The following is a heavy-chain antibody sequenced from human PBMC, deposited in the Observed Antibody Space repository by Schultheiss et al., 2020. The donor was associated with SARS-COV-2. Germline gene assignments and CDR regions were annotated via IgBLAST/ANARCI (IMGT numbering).Heavy chain of an antibody. Sequence: SQTLSLTCAVYGGSFSGYYWSWIRQPPGKGLEWIGEINHSGSTNYNPSLKSRVTISVDTSKNQFSLKLSSVTAADTAVYYFARGHRVVPAAGTYYYYGMDVWGQGTTVTVSS. D-gene: IGHD2-2*01. CDR1: GGSFSGYY. CDR2: INHSGST. V-gene: IGHV4-34*01. J-gene: IGHJ6*02. CDR3: ARGHRVVPAAGTYYYYGMDV.